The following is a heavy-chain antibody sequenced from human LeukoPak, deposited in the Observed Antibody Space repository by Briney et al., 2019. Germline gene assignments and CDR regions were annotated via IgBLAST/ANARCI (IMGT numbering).Heavy chain of an antibody. CDR1: GYSISSGYY. D-gene: IGHD3-10*01. CDR2: MYYRGST. Sequence: PSETLSLTCTVSGYSISSGYYWGWIRQPPGKGLEWIGSMYYRGSTYHNPSLKSRVTISVDKSKNHFSLKLSSVTAADTAVYYCARSHNLYGSGTYFDYWGQGTLVTVSS. V-gene: IGHV4-38-2*02. CDR3: ARSHNLYGSGTYFDY. J-gene: IGHJ4*02.